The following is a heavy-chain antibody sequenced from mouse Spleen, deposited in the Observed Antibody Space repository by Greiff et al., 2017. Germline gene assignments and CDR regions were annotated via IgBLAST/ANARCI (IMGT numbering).Heavy chain of an antibody. CDR1: GFTFSSYT. V-gene: IGHV5-9*04. CDR2: ISSGGGNT. Sequence: EVQLVESGGGLVKPGGSLKLSCAASGFTFSSYTMSWVRQTPAKRLEWVATISSGGGNTYYPDSVKGRFTISRDNARNTLYLQMSSLRSEDTAMYYCARHPPFDYWGQGTTLTVSS. CDR3: ARHPPFDY. J-gene: IGHJ2*01.